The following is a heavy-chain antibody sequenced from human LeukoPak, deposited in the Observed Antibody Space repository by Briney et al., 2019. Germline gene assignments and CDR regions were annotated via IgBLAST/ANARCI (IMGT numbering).Heavy chain of an antibody. D-gene: IGHD2-15*01. V-gene: IGHV3-23*01. CDR1: GFTFSNYA. CDR3: AKAPVTSCRGAFCYPFDY. J-gene: IGHJ4*02. Sequence: GGSLRLSCAASGFTFSNYAMSWVRQAPGKGLECISGFSGSGGRTFYADSVEGRFTISRDNSKNTLYVQMNNLRAEDTAVYYCAKAPVTSCRGAFCYPFDYWGQGTLVTVSS. CDR2: FSGSGGRT.